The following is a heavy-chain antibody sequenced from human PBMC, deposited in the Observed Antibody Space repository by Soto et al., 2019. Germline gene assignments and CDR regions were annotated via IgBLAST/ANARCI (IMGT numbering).Heavy chain of an antibody. CDR3: ARHINWSGSYLSGRNHDY. CDR1: GGSISSSSYY. D-gene: IGHD1-26*01. Sequence: SETLSLTCTVSGGSISSSSYYWGWIRQPPGKGLEWIGSIYYSGSTYYNPSLKSRVTISVDTSKNQFSLKLSSVTAADTAVYYCARHINWSGSYLSGRNHDYWGQGTLVTVSS. V-gene: IGHV4-39*01. CDR2: IYYSGST. J-gene: IGHJ4*02.